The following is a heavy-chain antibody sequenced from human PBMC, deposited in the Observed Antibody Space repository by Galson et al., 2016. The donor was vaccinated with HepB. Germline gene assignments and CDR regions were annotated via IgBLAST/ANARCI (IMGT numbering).Heavy chain of an antibody. CDR3: VRGSLGLRFFDY. J-gene: IGHJ4*02. Sequence: SLRLSCAASGFTVSSNYMSWVRQAPGKGLEWVSVIYSGGTTYYADSVKGRFTISRDNAKNTLYLHMNSLRAEDTAVYYCVRGSLGLRFFDYWGQGTLVTVSS. V-gene: IGHV3-66*01. CDR1: GFTVSSNY. D-gene: IGHD3-3*01. CDR2: IYSGGTT.